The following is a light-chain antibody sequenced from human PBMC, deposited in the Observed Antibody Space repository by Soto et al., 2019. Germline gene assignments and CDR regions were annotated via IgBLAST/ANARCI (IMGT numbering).Light chain of an antibody. Sequence: VQMTQSPSTLSASVRDRVTMTCRASQSISRWLAWYQQKPGKAPKVLIYAASTLQSGVPSRFSGSGSGTDFTLTISSLQPEDFAPYYCQHVTAFPISFAEGGRLEIK. J-gene: IGKJ5*01. V-gene: IGKV1-5*01. CDR3: QHVTAFPIS. CDR2: AAS. CDR1: QSISRW.